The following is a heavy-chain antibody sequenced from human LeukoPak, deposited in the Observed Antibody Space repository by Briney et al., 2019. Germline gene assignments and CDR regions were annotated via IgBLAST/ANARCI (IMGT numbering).Heavy chain of an antibody. CDR3: ARESITMVRGVIMTFDY. J-gene: IGHJ4*02. CDR2: INPNSGGT. D-gene: IGHD3-10*01. CDR1: GYTFTGYY. V-gene: IGHV1-2*02. Sequence: ASVKVSCKASGYTFTGYYMHWVRQAPGQGLEWMGWINPNSGGTNYAQKFQGRVTMTRDTSISTAYMELSRPRSDDTAVYYCARESITMVRGVIMTFDYWGQGTLVTVSS.